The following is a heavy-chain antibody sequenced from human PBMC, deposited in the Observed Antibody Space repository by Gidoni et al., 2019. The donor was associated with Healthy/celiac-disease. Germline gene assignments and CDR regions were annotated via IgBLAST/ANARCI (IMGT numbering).Heavy chain of an antibody. Sequence: EVQLLESGGGLVQPGGSLRLSWAASGFTFSSYAMSWVRQAPGKGLEWVSAISGSGGSTYYADSVKGRFTISRDNSKNTLYLQMNSLRAEDTAVYYCASRQDVVVAATFDYWGQGTLVTVSS. J-gene: IGHJ4*02. CDR1: GFTFSSYA. CDR3: ASRQDVVVAATFDY. V-gene: IGHV3-23*01. CDR2: ISGSGGST. D-gene: IGHD2-15*01.